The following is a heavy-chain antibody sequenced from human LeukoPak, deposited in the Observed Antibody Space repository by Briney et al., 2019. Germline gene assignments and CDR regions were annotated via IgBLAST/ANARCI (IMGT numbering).Heavy chain of an antibody. CDR1: GGSFSGHY. V-gene: IGHV4-34*01. J-gene: IGHJ4*02. D-gene: IGHD2-15*01. Sequence: KSSETLSLTCAVYGGSFSGHYWSWIRQPPGKGLEWIGEINHSGSTNYNPSLKSRVTISVDTSKNQFSLKLSSVTAADTAVYYCARGSGVVAARTFDYWGQGTLVTVSS. CDR3: ARGSGVVAARTFDY. CDR2: INHSGST.